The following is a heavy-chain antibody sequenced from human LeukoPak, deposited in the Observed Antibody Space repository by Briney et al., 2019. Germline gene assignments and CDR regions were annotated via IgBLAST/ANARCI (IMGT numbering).Heavy chain of an antibody. J-gene: IGHJ4*02. V-gene: IGHV3-48*03. CDR3: ARDRQWQIFDY. Sequence: PGGSLRLSCAVSGFTFSSYEMNWVRQAPGKGLEWVSYISSSGSTIYYADSVKGRFTISRDNAKNSLYLQMNSLRAEDTAVYYCARDRQWQIFDYWGQGTLVTVSS. D-gene: IGHD6-19*01. CDR1: GFTFSSYE. CDR2: ISSSGSTI.